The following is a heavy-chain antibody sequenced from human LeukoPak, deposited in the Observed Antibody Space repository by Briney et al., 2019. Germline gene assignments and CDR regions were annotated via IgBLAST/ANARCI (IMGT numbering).Heavy chain of an antibody. Sequence: SETLSLTCTVSGDSISSYYYTWIRQPPGKGLEWIGYVSHSGSTNYNPSLKSRVATSLDTSKNQFSLKLSSVTAADTAVYYCTRAPLRSATDHWGQGSLVTVSS. D-gene: IGHD3-10*01. J-gene: IGHJ4*02. V-gene: IGHV4-59*08. CDR3: TRAPLRSATDH. CDR2: VSHSGST. CDR1: GDSISSYY.